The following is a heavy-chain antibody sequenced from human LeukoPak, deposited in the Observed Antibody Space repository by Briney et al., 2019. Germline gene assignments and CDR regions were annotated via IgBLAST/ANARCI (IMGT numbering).Heavy chain of an antibody. CDR2: IGGTGTDT. J-gene: IGHJ4*02. CDR3: GKRRYYGSESYYGFDY. Sequence: GGSLRLSCAASGFTFSTSGMSWVRQAPGKGLEWVSSIGGTGTDTYYANSVRGRFTISRDNSKDTVYLQMNSLRAEDTAVYYCGKRRYYGSESYYGFDYWGQGTLVTVSS. V-gene: IGHV3-23*01. D-gene: IGHD3-10*01. CDR1: GFTFSTSG.